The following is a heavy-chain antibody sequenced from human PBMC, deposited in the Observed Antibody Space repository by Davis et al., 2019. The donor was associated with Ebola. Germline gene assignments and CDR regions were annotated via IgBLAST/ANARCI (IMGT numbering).Heavy chain of an antibody. V-gene: IGHV1-8*02. CDR1: GYTFTSYD. Sequence: ASVKVSCKASGYTFTSYDINWVRQATGQGLEWMGWMNPNSGNTGYAQKFQGRVTMTTDTSTSTAYMELRSLRSDDTAVYYCARGHLSLYCSGGSCYPGGFDYWGQGTLVTVSS. CDR3: ARGHLSLYCSGGSCYPGGFDY. CDR2: MNPNSGNT. D-gene: IGHD2-15*01. J-gene: IGHJ4*02.